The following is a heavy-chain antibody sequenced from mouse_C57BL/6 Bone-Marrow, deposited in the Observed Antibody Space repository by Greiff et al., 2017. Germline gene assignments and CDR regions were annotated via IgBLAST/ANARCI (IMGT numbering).Heavy chain of an antibody. J-gene: IGHJ4*01. Sequence: VQLQQSGAELVKPGASVKLSCTASGFNIKDYYMHWVKQRTEQGLEWIGRIDPEDGETKYAPKFQGKATITADTSSTTAYLQLSSLTSEDTAVYYCARLYYGNPYAMDYWGQGTSVTVSS. D-gene: IGHD2-1*01. CDR3: ARLYYGNPYAMDY. CDR2: IDPEDGET. CDR1: GFNIKDYY. V-gene: IGHV14-2*01.